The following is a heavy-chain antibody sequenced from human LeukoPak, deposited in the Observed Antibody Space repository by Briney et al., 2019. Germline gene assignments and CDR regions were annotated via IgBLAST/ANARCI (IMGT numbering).Heavy chain of an antibody. D-gene: IGHD6-25*01. CDR2: VHYDGRT. J-gene: IGHJ5*02. Sequence: KFSETLSLTCTVSGGPISGSRTWGWVRQPPGKGLEWIGNVHYDGRTASNPSLKSRVTMSLDTSTNQFSLKMNSVTATDTALYYCARVVTAAGLDLWGQGILVTISS. CDR3: ARVVTAAGLDL. CDR1: GGPISGSRT. V-gene: IGHV4-39*07.